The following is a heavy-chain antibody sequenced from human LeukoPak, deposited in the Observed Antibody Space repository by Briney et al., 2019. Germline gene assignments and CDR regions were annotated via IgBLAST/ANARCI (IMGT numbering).Heavy chain of an antibody. V-gene: IGHV4-59*08. CDR3: ARQDSSGQADY. CDR1: GGSISSYY. CDR2: IYYTGST. D-gene: IGHD3-22*01. Sequence: SETLSLTCTVSGGSISSYYWSWIRQPPGKGLEWIGYIYYTGSTNYNPSLESRVTISVDASKDQFSLRLSSMTAADTAVYYCARQDSSGQADYWGQGTLVTVSS. J-gene: IGHJ4*02.